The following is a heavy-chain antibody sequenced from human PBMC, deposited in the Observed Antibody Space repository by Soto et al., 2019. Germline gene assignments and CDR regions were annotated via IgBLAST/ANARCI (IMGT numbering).Heavy chain of an antibody. CDR1: GYTFSNYY. D-gene: IGHD6-13*01. Sequence: GASVKVSCKASGYTFSNYYMHWVRQAPGQGLEWMGVINPNDGDTDYAQIFQGRVTLTRDTSTSTFYMELSSLRSDDTAVYYCARVNSYSNDRVDIAYWGQGTQVTVSS. V-gene: IGHV1-46*01. J-gene: IGHJ4*02. CDR3: ARVNSYSNDRVDIAY. CDR2: INPNDGDT.